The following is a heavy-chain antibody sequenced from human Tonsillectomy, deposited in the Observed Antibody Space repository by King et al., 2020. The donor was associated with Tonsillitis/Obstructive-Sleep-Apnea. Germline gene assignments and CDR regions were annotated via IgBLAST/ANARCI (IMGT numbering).Heavy chain of an antibody. J-gene: IGHJ6*03. CDR3: ARAPHNYYYYYMDV. CDR2: IKRDGSEK. Sequence: DVQLVESGGGLVQPGGSLRLSCAASGFTFSSYWMSWVRQAPGKGLEWVANIKRDGSEKYYVDSVKGRFTISRDNAKNSLYLQMNSLRVEDTAVYYCARAPHNYYYYYMDVWGKGTTVTVSS. CDR1: GFTFSSYW. V-gene: IGHV3-7*04.